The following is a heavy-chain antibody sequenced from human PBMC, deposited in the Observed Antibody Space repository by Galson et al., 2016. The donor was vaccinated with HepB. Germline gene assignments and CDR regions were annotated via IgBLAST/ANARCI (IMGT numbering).Heavy chain of an antibody. V-gene: IGHV5-51*01. CDR3: ARRREGYYGMDG. D-gene: IGHD5-24*01. Sequence: QSGAEVKRPGESLKISCQGSGYNFADYWIGWVRQMPGKGLEWMGIIYPDDSQTTYSPSFQGQVTFSADRSINTAYLQWSRLQASDTAMYFCARRREGYYGMDGWGQGTTVIVSS. J-gene: IGHJ6*02. CDR2: IYPDDSQT. CDR1: GYNFADYW.